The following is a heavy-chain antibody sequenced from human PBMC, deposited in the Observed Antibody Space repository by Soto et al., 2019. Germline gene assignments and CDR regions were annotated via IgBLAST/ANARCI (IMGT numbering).Heavy chain of an antibody. J-gene: IGHJ3*02. CDR1: GFTFSSYA. V-gene: IGHV3-30-3*01. CDR3: ARDSVIGDSSGYLIGAFDI. Sequence: GGSLRLSCAASGFTFSSYAMHWVRQAPGKGLEWVAVISYDGSNKYYADSVKGRFTISRDNSKNTLYLQMNSLRAEDTAVYYCARDSVIGDSSGYLIGAFDIWGQGTMVTVSS. D-gene: IGHD3-22*01. CDR2: ISYDGSNK.